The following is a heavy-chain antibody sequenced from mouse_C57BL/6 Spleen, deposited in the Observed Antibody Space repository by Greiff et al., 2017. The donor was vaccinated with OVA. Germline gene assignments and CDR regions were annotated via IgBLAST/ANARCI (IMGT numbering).Heavy chain of an antibody. J-gene: IGHJ2*01. CDR3: ARSIYYGNSHFDY. Sequence: VHVKQSGPELVKPGASVKIPCKASGYTFPDYTMAWVKQSHGKSLEWIGDINPNNGGTIYNQKFKGKATLTVDKSSSTAYMELRSLTSEDTAVYYCARSIYYGNSHFDYWGKGTTLTVSS. D-gene: IGHD2-1*01. CDR2: INPNNGGT. V-gene: IGHV1-18*01. CDR1: GYTFPDYT.